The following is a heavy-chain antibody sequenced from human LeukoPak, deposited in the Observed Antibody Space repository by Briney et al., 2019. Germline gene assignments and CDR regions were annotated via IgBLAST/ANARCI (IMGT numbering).Heavy chain of an antibody. J-gene: IGHJ3*02. CDR3: ARHSLEWELLGNDAFDI. CDR1: SGSINDYH. Sequence: SETLSLTCTVSSGSINDYHWSWIRQPPGKGLEWIGHIYYSGTTNYNVSLKSRVTISLDTSKSQFSLEVISVTAADTAMYYCARHSLEWELLGNDAFDIWGQGTMVTVSS. V-gene: IGHV4-59*08. CDR2: IYYSGTT. D-gene: IGHD1-26*01.